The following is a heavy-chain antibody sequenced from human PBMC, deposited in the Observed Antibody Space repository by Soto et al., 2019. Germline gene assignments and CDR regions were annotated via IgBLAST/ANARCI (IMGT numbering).Heavy chain of an antibody. CDR2: ISSSSSTI. J-gene: IGHJ6*02. V-gene: IGHV3-48*02. Sequence: GGSLRLSCAASGFTFSSYSMNWVRQAPGKGLEWVSYISSSSSTIYYADSVKGRFTISRDNAKNSLYLQMNSLRDEDTAVYYCARDLSALQLWAYYGMDVWGQGTTVTVSS. D-gene: IGHD5-18*01. CDR3: ARDLSALQLWAYYGMDV. CDR1: GFTFSSYS.